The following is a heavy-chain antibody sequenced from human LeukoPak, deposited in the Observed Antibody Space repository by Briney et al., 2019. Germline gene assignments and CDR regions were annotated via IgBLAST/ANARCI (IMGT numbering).Heavy chain of an antibody. J-gene: IGHJ1*01. D-gene: IGHD6-6*01. V-gene: IGHV4-59*01. Sequence: SETLSLTCTVSSGSISTYYWNWIRQPPGKGLEWIGYIYHSGSTNYNPSLQSRVTISVDTSKNQFSLNLNSVTAADTAVYYCARGGAARLHFQNWGQGTLVTVSS. CDR3: ARGGAARLHFQN. CDR1: SGSISTYY. CDR2: IYHSGST.